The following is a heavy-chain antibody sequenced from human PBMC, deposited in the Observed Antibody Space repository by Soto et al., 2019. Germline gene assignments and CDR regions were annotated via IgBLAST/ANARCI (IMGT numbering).Heavy chain of an antibody. D-gene: IGHD2-15*01. J-gene: IGHJ5*02. CDR1: GSTFSDAW. CDR3: TTDLWRIAVVVGSTGYFNP. Sequence: GSLRLSCAASGSTFSDAWMSWVRQAPGKGLDWVGRIKSKSDGGTTEYAAPVRGRFTISRDDSKNTLYLQMNSLKTEDTAVYYCTTDLWRIAVVVGSTGYFNPWGQGTSVTVSS. V-gene: IGHV3-15*01. CDR2: IKSKSDGGTT.